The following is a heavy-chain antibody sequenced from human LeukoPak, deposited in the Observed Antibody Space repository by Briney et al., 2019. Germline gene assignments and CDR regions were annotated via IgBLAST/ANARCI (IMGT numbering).Heavy chain of an antibody. CDR2: IYYSGST. J-gene: IGHJ3*02. CDR1: GGSISSYY. D-gene: IGHD5-18*01. V-gene: IGHV4-59*08. Sequence: SETLSLTCTVSGGSISSYYWSWIRQPPGKGLEWIGYIYYSGSTNYNPSLKSRVTISVDTSKNQFSLKLSSVTAADTAVYYCARHYTALNPCAFDIWGQGTMVTVSS. CDR3: ARHYTALNPCAFDI.